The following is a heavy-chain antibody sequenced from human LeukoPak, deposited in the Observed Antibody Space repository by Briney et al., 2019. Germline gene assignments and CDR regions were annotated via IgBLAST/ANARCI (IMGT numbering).Heavy chain of an antibody. J-gene: IGHJ4*02. CDR1: GCSFTSYW. CDR2: IYPGDSDT. CDR3: ARPGRHGSGSYFYYFDY. Sequence: GESLKISCKGSGCSFTSYWIGWVRQVPGKGLEWMGIIYPGDSDTRYSPSFQGQVTISADKSISTAYLQWSSLKASDTAMYYCARPGRHGSGSYFYYFDYWGQGTLVTVSS. D-gene: IGHD3-10*01. V-gene: IGHV5-51*01.